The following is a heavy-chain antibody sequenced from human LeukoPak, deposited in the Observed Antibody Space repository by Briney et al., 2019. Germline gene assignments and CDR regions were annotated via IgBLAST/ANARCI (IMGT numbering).Heavy chain of an antibody. CDR3: ARDLSYCSGGSCYLVDY. CDR2: ISYDGSNK. Sequence: GGSLRLSCAASGFTFSSYGMHWVRQAPGKGLEWVAVISYDGSNKYYADSVKGRFTISRDNSKNTLYLQMNSLRAEDTAVYYCARDLSYCSGGSCYLVDYWGQGTLVTVSS. V-gene: IGHV3-30*03. J-gene: IGHJ4*02. D-gene: IGHD2-15*01. CDR1: GFTFSSYG.